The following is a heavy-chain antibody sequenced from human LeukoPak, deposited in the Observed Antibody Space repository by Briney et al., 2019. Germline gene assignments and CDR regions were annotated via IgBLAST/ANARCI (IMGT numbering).Heavy chain of an antibody. Sequence: GGSLRLSCAASGFTFSSYGMHWVRQAPGKGLEWVAFIRYDGSNKYYPDSVKGRFTISRDNAKNSLYLQMNGLRAEDTAVYYCARDVAYYYESSGYYSLGFDIWGQGTMVTVSS. D-gene: IGHD3-22*01. J-gene: IGHJ3*02. CDR2: IRYDGSNK. V-gene: IGHV3-30*02. CDR3: ARDVAYYYESSGYYSLGFDI. CDR1: GFTFSSYG.